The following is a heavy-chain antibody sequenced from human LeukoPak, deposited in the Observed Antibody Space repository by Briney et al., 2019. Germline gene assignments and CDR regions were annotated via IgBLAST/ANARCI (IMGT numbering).Heavy chain of an antibody. CDR2: IYYSGST. V-gene: IGHV4-59*01. D-gene: IGHD4-11*01. J-gene: IGHJ3*02. CDR1: GDSISSYY. Sequence: SETLSLTCTVSGDSISSYYWNWIRQSPGKGLEWIGYIYYSGSTNYNPSLRSRVTISVDKSKTQFSLNLSSVTAADTAVYYCARARYSDSRAFDIWGQGTLVTVSS. CDR3: ARARYSDSRAFDI.